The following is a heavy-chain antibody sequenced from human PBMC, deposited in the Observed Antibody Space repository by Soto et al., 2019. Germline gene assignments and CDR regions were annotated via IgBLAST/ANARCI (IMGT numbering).Heavy chain of an antibody. D-gene: IGHD2-2*01. CDR2: IVVGSGYT. CDR3: AADTGYCSYTSCCGRPDSFDI. J-gene: IGHJ3*02. V-gene: IGHV1-58*02. Sequence: SVKVSCKASGFTFTSSAMQWVRQARGQRLEWIGWIVVGSGYTNYAQKFQERVTITRDMSTSTAYMELSSLRSEDTAVYYCAADTGYCSYTSCCGRPDSFDIWGQGTMVTVSS. CDR1: GFTFTSSA.